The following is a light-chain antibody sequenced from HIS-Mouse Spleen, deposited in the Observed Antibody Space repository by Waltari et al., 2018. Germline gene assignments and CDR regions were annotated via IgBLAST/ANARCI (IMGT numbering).Light chain of an antibody. CDR3: QQYGSSFT. CDR2: GAS. Sequence: EIVLTQSPGTLSLSPGERATLSYRASQSVSSSYLAWYQQKPGQAPRLLIYGASSRATGIPDRFSGSGSGTDFTLTISRLEPEDFAVYYCQQYGSSFTFGPGTKVDIK. J-gene: IGKJ3*01. V-gene: IGKV3-20*01. CDR1: QSVSSSY.